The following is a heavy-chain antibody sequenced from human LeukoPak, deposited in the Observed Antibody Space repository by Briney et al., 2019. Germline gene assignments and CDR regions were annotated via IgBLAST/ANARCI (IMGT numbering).Heavy chain of an antibody. V-gene: IGHV3-11*01. D-gene: IGHD4-17*01. CDR2: ISVSGTTM. J-gene: IGHJ4*02. CDR1: GFTYTDYY. CDR3: ARVGRLQYGDYVAFDY. Sequence: PGGSLRLPCATSGFTYTDYYRSWIRQAPGKGREWFSYISVSGTTMYYADSVRGRFTLSRDNAKNSLYLQMNSLRAEDTAVYYCARVGRLQYGDYVAFDYWGQGALVTVSS.